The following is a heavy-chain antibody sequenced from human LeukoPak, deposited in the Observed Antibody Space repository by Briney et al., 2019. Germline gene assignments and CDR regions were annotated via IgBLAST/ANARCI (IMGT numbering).Heavy chain of an antibody. D-gene: IGHD3-10*01. CDR3: ASQVRGFGELKAFDY. Sequence: SETLSLTCTVSGDSISASTYYWGWIRQPPGRGVEWIRSLYYSGTTYYNPSLKSRVTISMDTSKNQFSLKLNPVTAADTAVFYCASQVRGFGELKAFDYWGQGIQVTVSS. J-gene: IGHJ4*02. V-gene: IGHV4-39*01. CDR1: GDSISASTYY. CDR2: LYYSGTT.